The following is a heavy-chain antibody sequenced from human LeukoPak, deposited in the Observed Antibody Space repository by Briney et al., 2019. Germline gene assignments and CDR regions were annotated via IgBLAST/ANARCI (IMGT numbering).Heavy chain of an antibody. J-gene: IGHJ4*02. D-gene: IGHD5-18*01. Sequence: PGGSLILSCAASGFTFSSYSMSWVRQAPGRGLEWVSFISSTSSYIYYADSVKGRFTISRDNAKNSLYLQMNSLRAEDTAVYYCARGYSYGSPYFDFWGQGSLVTVSS. CDR2: ISSTSSYI. V-gene: IGHV3-21*01. CDR1: GFTFSSYS. CDR3: ARGYSYGSPYFDF.